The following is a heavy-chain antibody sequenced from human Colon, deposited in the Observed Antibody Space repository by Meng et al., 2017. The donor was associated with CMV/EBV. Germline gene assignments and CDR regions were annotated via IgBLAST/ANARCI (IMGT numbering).Heavy chain of an antibody. CDR3: AGVAYDYGDRHFAY. V-gene: IGHV3-21*01. CDR1: GFTFSRYT. D-gene: IGHD4-17*01. Sequence: LKISCTASGFTFSRYTMNWVRQAPGKGLEWVSSISSTGSFIKYADSVEGRFTISRDNAKTSVYLQMNSLRAEDTAVYYCAGVAYDYGDRHFAYWGQGALVTVSS. CDR2: ISSTGSFI. J-gene: IGHJ4*02.